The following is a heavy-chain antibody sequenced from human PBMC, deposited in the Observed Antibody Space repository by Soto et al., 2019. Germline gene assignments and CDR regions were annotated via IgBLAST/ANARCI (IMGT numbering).Heavy chain of an antibody. CDR2: IYYSGST. V-gene: IGHV4-31*03. Sequence: PSETLSLTCTLSGGSISSGGYYWSWIRQHPGKGLEWIGYIYYSGSTYYNPSLKSRVTILVDTSKNHFSLKLSSVTAADTAVYYCARIINTVSRRYFDYCGQGTRFTVSS. CDR1: GGSISSGGYY. J-gene: IGHJ4*02. D-gene: IGHD4-17*01. CDR3: ARIINTVSRRYFDY.